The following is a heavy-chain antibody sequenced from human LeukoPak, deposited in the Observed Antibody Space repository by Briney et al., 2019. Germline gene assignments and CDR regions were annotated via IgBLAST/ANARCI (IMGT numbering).Heavy chain of an antibody. Sequence: PGGSLRLFCAASGFTFSSYEMNWVRQAPGKGLEWVSYISSSGSTIYYADSVKGRFTISRDNAKNSLYLQMNSLRAEDTAVYYCAREITPGAWFDPWGQGTLVTVSS. CDR3: AREITPGAWFDP. V-gene: IGHV3-48*03. CDR1: GFTFSSYE. J-gene: IGHJ5*02. CDR2: ISSSGSTI. D-gene: IGHD4-23*01.